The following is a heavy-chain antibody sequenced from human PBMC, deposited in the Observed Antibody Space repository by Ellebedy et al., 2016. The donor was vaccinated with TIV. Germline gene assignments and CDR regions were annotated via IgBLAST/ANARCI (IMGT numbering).Heavy chain of an antibody. D-gene: IGHD1-1*01. Sequence: GESLKISXKVSGDSFTTHWIGWVRQMPVKGLEWMGIIYPVDSDTVHSPSFQGQVTMSVDKSTSTAYLQWSSLKASDTAMYYCARLFTTGDPDYWGQGTLVTVSS. CDR1: GDSFTTHW. J-gene: IGHJ4*02. CDR3: ARLFTTGDPDY. V-gene: IGHV5-51*01. CDR2: IYPVDSDT.